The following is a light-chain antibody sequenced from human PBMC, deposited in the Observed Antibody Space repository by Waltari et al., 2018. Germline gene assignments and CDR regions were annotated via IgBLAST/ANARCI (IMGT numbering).Light chain of an antibody. CDR1: TTDLGSYNY. CDR3: CSYAGSYTWV. V-gene: IGLV2-11*01. CDR2: DVT. J-gene: IGLJ3*02. Sequence: SALTQPRSVSGSPGQSVTISCTGTTTDLGSYNYVSWYQQHPGKAPKLILLDVTKRPSGVPDRLSGSKSGNTASLTISGLRAEDEAEYYCCSYAGSYTWVFGGGTKLTVV.